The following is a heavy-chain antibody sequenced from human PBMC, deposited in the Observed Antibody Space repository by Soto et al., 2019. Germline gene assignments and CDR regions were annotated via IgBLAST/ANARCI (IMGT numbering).Heavy chain of an antibody. J-gene: IGHJ3*02. Sequence: GASVKVSCKASGYTFTSYGISWVRQAPGQGLEWMGWISAYNGNTNYAQKLQGRVTMTTDTSTSTVYMELRSLRSDDTAVYYCAGYSSSWYSEPDAFGIWGQGTMVTVSS. CDR2: ISAYNGNT. V-gene: IGHV1-18*01. CDR3: AGYSSSWYSEPDAFGI. CDR1: GYTFTSYG. D-gene: IGHD6-13*01.